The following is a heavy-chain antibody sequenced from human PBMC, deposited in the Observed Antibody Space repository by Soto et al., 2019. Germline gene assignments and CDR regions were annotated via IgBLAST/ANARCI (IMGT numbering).Heavy chain of an antibody. CDR3: ARGGCSSTSCYFDY. D-gene: IGHD2-2*01. Sequence: QVQLVESRGGVVQPGRSLRLSCAASGFTFSSYGMHWVRQAPGKGLEWVAVIWYDGSNKYYADSVKGRFTISRDNSKNTLYLQMNSLRAEDTAVYYCARGGCSSTSCYFDYWGQGTLVTVSS. CDR1: GFTFSSYG. V-gene: IGHV3-33*01. J-gene: IGHJ4*02. CDR2: IWYDGSNK.